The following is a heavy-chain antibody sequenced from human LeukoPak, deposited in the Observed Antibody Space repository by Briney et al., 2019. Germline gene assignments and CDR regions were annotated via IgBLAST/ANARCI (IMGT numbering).Heavy chain of an antibody. CDR2: IYYSGST. D-gene: IGHD2-15*01. V-gene: IGHV4-39*07. CDR3: ASGRVVAATPRDIDY. Sequence: KPSETLSLTCTVSGGSISSSGYYWGWIRQPPGKGLEWIASIYYSGSTYYNPSLKSRVTISVDTSKNQLSLKLSSVTAADTAVYYCASGRVVAATPRDIDYWGQGTLVTVSS. J-gene: IGHJ4*02. CDR1: GGSISSSGYY.